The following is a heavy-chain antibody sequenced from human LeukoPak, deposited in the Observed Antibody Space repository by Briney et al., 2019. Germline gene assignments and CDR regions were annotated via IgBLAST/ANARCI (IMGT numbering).Heavy chain of an antibody. J-gene: IGHJ4*02. Sequence: PGGSLRLSCAASGFTFSTYSMNWVRQAPGKGLEWVSSISSSSSYIYYADSVKGRFTISRDNAKNSLYLQMSSLRAEDTAVYYCARTVAVAGTPFDYWGQGTLVTASS. V-gene: IGHV3-21*01. CDR2: ISSSSSYI. CDR1: GFTFSTYS. D-gene: IGHD6-19*01. CDR3: ARTVAVAGTPFDY.